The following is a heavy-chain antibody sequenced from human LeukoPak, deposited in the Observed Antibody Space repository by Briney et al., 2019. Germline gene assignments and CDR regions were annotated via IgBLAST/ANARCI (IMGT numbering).Heavy chain of an antibody. V-gene: IGHV6-1*01. D-gene: IGHD6-19*01. J-gene: IGHJ5*02. CDR3: AREGFKQWLVLARGHRNRYNWFDP. CDR1: GDSVSSNSAA. CDR2: TYYRSKWYN. Sequence: SQTLSLTCAVSGDSVSSNSAAWNWIRQSPSRGLEWLGRTYYRSKWYNDYAVSVKSRITINPDTSKNQFSLQLNSVTPEDTAVYYCAREGFKQWLVLARGHRNRYNWFDPWGQGTLVTVSS.